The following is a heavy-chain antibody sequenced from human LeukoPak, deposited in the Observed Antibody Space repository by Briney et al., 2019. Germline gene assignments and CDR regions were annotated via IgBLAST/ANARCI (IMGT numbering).Heavy chain of an antibody. D-gene: IGHD2-2*01. V-gene: IGHV4-34*01. CDR2: INYSGST. CDR3: ARGRTGYCSSTSCQGVYFDY. CDR1: GGSFSGYY. Sequence: SETLSLTCAVYGGSFSGYYWSWIRQPPGKGLEWIGDINYSGSTNYNPSLKSRVTISVDTSKNQFSLKLSSVTAADTAVYYCARGRTGYCSSTSCQGVYFDYWGQGTLVTVSS. J-gene: IGHJ4*02.